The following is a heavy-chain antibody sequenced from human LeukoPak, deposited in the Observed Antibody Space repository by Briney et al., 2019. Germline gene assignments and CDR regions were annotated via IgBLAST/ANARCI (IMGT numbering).Heavy chain of an antibody. CDR3: ARGPHHFYGMDV. V-gene: IGHV1-18*04. CDR1: GYTFSTYT. J-gene: IGHJ6*02. CDR2: ISAYNGNT. D-gene: IGHD1-14*01. Sequence: ASVTVACKVSGYTFSTYTISWVRQAPGQGLEWLGWISAYNGNTYYAQRLQGRVTMTTDTSTTTAYMELKSLTSDDTAVYFCARGPHHFYGMDVWGQGTTVTVSS.